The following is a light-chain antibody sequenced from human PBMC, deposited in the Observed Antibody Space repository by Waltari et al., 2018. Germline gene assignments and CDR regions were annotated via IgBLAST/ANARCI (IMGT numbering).Light chain of an antibody. Sequence: QSALTQPASVSGSPGQSITIYCTGTRSDVGFYNNVPWYQQHPGKAPTLMIYAVSERPSGFSNRFSVSKSGNTASLTISGLQAEDESDYYCNSYAGSSSWVFGGGTKLTVL. J-gene: IGLJ3*02. CDR1: RSDVGFYNN. V-gene: IGLV2-14*01. CDR3: NSYAGSSSWV. CDR2: AVS.